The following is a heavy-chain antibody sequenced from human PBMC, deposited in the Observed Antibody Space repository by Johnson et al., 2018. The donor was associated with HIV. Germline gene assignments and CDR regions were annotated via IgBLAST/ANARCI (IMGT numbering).Heavy chain of an antibody. CDR1: GFTFSASW. CDR3: AKERAYIRSFDI. CDR2: INQDGSQK. Sequence: VQLVESGGGLVQPGGSLRLSCAASGFTFSASWMNWVRQAPGKGLEWVANINQDGSQKNYVDSVKGRFTIARDNAKNSLYLQMNSLRAEDTAMYYCAKERAYIRSFDIWGQGTVVTVSS. J-gene: IGHJ3*02. D-gene: IGHD1-14*01. V-gene: IGHV3-7*03.